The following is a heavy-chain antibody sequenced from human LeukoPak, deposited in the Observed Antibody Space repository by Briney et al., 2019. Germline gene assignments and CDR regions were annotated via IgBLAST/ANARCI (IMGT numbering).Heavy chain of an antibody. V-gene: IGHV3-21*01. CDR2: ISSGSKDI. CDR1: GFTFSSYS. Sequence: AGSLRLSCAGSGFTFSSYSMNWVRQAPGKGLEWVSFISSGSKDIYYPDSVKGRFTLSTSNAKTSLYLEMHRLRAEDTAVYYCARSIGAAYFDNWGQGTLVTVSS. CDR3: ARSIGAAYFDN. D-gene: IGHD6-13*01. J-gene: IGHJ4*02.